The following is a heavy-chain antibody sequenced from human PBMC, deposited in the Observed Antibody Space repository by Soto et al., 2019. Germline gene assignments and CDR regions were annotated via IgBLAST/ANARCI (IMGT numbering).Heavy chain of an antibody. CDR2: IKQDGSEK. CDR1: GFTFSSYW. J-gene: IGHJ4*02. V-gene: IGHV3-7*03. D-gene: IGHD6-13*01. Sequence: GSLRLSCAASGFTFSSYWMSWVRQAPGKGLEWVANIKQDGSEKYYVDSVKGRFTISRDNAKNSLYLQMNSLRAEDTAVYYCLIAAAGTLFDYWGQGTLVTVSS. CDR3: LIAAAGTLFDY.